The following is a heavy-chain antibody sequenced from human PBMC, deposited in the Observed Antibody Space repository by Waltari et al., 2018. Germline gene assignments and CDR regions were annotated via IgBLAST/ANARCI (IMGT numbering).Heavy chain of an antibody. CDR3: ARPLFIAAGFDY. CDR1: GYSISSGYY. CDR2: IYHSGST. D-gene: IGHD6-13*01. J-gene: IGHJ4*02. Sequence: QVQLQESGPGLVKPSETLSLTCAVSGYSISSGYYWGWIRQPPGTGLEWIGSIYHSGSTYYNPSLKSRVTISVDTSKNQFSLKLSSVTAADTAVYYCARPLFIAAGFDYWGQGTLVTVSS. V-gene: IGHV4-38-2*01.